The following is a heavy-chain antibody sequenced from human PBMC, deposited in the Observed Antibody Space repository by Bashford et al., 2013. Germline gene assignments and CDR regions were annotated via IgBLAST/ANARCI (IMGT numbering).Heavy chain of an antibody. V-gene: IGHV3-74*01. J-gene: IGHJ4*02. CDR3: AREESIAAAGFDY. D-gene: IGHD6-13*01. CDR2: INSDGSST. Sequence: VRQAPGKGLVWVSRINSDGSSTSYADSVKGRFTISRDNAKNTLYLQMNSLRAEDTAVYYCAREESIAAAGFDYWGQGTLVTVSS.